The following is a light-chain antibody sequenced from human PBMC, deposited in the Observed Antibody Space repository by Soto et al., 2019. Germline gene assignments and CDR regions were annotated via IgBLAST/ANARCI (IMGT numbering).Light chain of an antibody. Sequence: DIQMTQSPSSLSASVGVRVTITCRVSQGISSYLAWYQQNLGKVPKLLISAASTLQSGVTSRFSGSGSGTDFTLPSSSLQPEDVATYYGQKYSSVFSYGQGTRLEMK. J-gene: IGKJ5*01. CDR2: AAS. CDR1: QGISSY. V-gene: IGKV1-27*01. CDR3: QKYSSVFS.